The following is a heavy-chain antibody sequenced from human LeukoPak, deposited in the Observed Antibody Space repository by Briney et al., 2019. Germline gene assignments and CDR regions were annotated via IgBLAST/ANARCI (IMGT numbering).Heavy chain of an antibody. CDR2: INPTGGST. D-gene: IGHD4-23*01. Sequence: ASVKVSCKASGYTFPSYFMHWVRQAPGQGLEWMGIINPTGGSTTYAQKFQGRVTKTRDTSTSTVYMELSSLRSDDTAVYYCAISTVVSDAFDIWGQGTMVTVSS. J-gene: IGHJ3*02. CDR1: GYTFPSYF. V-gene: IGHV1-46*01. CDR3: AISTVVSDAFDI.